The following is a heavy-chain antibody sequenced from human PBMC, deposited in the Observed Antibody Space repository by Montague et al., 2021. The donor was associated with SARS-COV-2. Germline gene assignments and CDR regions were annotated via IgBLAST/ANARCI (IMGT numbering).Heavy chain of an antibody. D-gene: IGHD3-3*01. CDR3: ATLPSSITMFGVVQGYYFAD. J-gene: IGHJ4*02. Sequence: SETLSLTCTVSGASISSRSYYWGWIRQPPGKGLEWIGFKYYSGSTYYNPTLKSRVTISVDTSKNQFSLKLSSVTAADTAVYYCATLPSSITMFGVVQGYYFADWGQGTLVTVSS. CDR1: GASISSRSYY. CDR2: KYYSGST. V-gene: IGHV4-39*01.